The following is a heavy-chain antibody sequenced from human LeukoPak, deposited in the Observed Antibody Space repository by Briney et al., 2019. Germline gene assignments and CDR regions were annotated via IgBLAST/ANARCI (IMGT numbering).Heavy chain of an antibody. CDR2: IKSKTDGGTT. J-gene: IGHJ4*02. CDR3: IIDGFLQRWFFDY. D-gene: IGHD5-18*01. CDR1: GFTFSSYS. Sequence: GGSLRLSCAASGFTFSSYSMSWVRQAPGKGLEWVGRIKSKTDGGTTDYAAPVEGRFTISRDDSKNTLYLQMNSLRTEDTAVYYCIIDGFLQRWFFDYWGQGTLVTVSS. V-gene: IGHV3-15*01.